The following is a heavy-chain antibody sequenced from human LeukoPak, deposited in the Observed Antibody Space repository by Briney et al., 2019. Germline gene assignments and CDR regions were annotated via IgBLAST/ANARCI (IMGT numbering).Heavy chain of an antibody. CDR1: GYTFTSYG. V-gene: IGHV1-18*01. D-gene: IGHD3-22*01. CDR3: AREGHYYDSSGLFDY. Sequence: ASVKVSCKASGYTFTSYGISWVRQAPGQGLEWMGWISAYNGNTNYAQKLQGRVTMTTDTSTSTAYMELRSLRSDDTAMHYCAREGHYYDSSGLFDYWGQGTLVTVSS. J-gene: IGHJ4*02. CDR2: ISAYNGNT.